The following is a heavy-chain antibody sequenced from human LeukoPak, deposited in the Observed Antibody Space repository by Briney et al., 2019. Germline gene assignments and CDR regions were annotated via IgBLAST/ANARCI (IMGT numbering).Heavy chain of an antibody. V-gene: IGHV3-53*01. J-gene: IGHJ4*02. Sequence: GRSLRLSCAASGFTVSSNYMSCVSQAPGKWMEWVSAIYSGGNTYYAHSVKGRFTISRDTSKNTLYLQMNSLRAEDTAVFYCAGSSSHLSFDYWGQGTLVTVSS. CDR2: IYSGGNT. CDR3: AGSSSHLSFDY. D-gene: IGHD6-13*01. CDR1: GFTVSSNY.